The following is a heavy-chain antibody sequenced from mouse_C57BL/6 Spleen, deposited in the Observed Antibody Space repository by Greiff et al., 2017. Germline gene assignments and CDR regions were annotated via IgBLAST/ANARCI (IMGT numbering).Heavy chain of an antibody. CDR1: GFNIKDDY. J-gene: IGHJ2*01. V-gene: IGHV14-4*01. CDR2: IDPENGDT. D-gene: IGHD4-1*01. Sequence: EVQLVESGAELVRPGASVKLSCTASGFNIKDDYMHWVKQRPEQGLEWIGWIDPENGDTEYASKFQGKATITADTSSNTAYLQLSSLTSEDTAVYYCTTWPGTYFDYWGQGTTLTVSS. CDR3: TTWPGTYFDY.